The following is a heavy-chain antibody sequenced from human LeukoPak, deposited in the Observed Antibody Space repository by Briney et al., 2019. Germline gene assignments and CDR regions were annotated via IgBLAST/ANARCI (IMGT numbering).Heavy chain of an antibody. CDR2: INHSGST. CDR1: GGSFSGYY. Sequence: SETLSLTCAVYGGSFSGYYWSWIRQPPGKGLEWIGEINHSGSTNYNPSLKSRVTISVDTSKDQFSLKLSSVTAADTAVYYCARVPLRWYPRRAFDIWGQGTMATVSS. J-gene: IGHJ3*02. CDR3: ARVPLRWYPRRAFDI. D-gene: IGHD4-23*01. V-gene: IGHV4-34*01.